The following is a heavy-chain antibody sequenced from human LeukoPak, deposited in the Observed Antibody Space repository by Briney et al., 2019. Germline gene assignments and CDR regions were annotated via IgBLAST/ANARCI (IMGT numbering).Heavy chain of an antibody. Sequence: PGGSLRLSCAASGLTFSSYAMSWVRQAPGKGLEWVSAISGSGGSTYYADSVKGRFTISRDNSKNTLYLQMSNLRADDTSVYYCARDRNYCSSDRCYDAFDIWGQGTMVTVSS. V-gene: IGHV3-23*01. D-gene: IGHD2-15*01. CDR3: ARDRNYCSSDRCYDAFDI. CDR2: ISGSGGST. J-gene: IGHJ3*02. CDR1: GLTFSSYA.